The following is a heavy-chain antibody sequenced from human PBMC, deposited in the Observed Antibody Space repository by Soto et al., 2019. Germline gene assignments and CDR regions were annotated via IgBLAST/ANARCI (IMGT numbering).Heavy chain of an antibody. J-gene: IGHJ5*02. V-gene: IGHV5-51*01. D-gene: IGHD3-9*01. CDR2: IYPGDSDT. Sequence: AGESLKISCKGSGYSFTSYWIGWVRQMPGKGLEWMGIIYPGDSDTRYSPSFQGQVTISADKSISTAYLTLKSVTAADTAVYFCARDFERSAIGPWGQGTSVTVSS. CDR3: ARDFERSAIGP. CDR1: GYSFTSYW.